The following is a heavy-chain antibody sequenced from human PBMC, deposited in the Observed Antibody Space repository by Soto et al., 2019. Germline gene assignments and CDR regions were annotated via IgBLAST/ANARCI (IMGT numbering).Heavy chain of an antibody. Sequence: GGSLRLSCAASGFTFSSYSMNWVRQAPGKGLEWVSSISSSSSYIYYADSVKGRFTISRDNAKNSLYLQMNSLRAEDTAVYYCARGKTKQLADAFDIWGQGTMVTVSS. CDR2: ISSSSSYI. D-gene: IGHD6-13*01. CDR3: ARGKTKQLADAFDI. V-gene: IGHV3-21*04. J-gene: IGHJ3*02. CDR1: GFTFSSYS.